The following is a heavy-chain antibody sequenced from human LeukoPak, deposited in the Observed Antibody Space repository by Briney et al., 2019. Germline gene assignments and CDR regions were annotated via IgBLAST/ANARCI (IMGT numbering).Heavy chain of an antibody. CDR1: GYSISSGYY. V-gene: IGHV4-38-2*01. Sequence: NASETLSLTCAVSGYSISSGYYWGWIRQPPGKGLEWIGSIYHSGSTYYNPSLKSRVTISVDTSKNQLSLKLSSVTAADTAVYYCARLRDSKTKSADYWGQGTLVTVSS. CDR2: IYHSGST. D-gene: IGHD2-21*02. CDR3: ARLRDSKTKSADY. J-gene: IGHJ4*02.